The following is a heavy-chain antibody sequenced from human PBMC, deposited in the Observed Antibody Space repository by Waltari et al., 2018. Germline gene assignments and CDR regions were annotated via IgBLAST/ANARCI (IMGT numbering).Heavy chain of an antibody. Sequence: HLHESGPGLVKPSETLSLTCIVSGFSISSGYYWGWVRQPPGKGLEWIGSIYHSGDAYYHPSLESRVTISVDPSSNQFSLKVRSVTAADTAVYYCARLDYGDNEPLDYWGQGTLVTVSS. V-gene: IGHV4-38-2*02. CDR1: GFSISSGYY. CDR3: ARLDYGDNEPLDY. D-gene: IGHD4-17*01. CDR2: IYHSGDA. J-gene: IGHJ4*02.